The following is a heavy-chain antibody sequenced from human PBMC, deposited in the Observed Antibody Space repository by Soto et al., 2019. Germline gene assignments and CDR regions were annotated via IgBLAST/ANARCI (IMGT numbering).Heavy chain of an antibody. Sequence: GWSLRLSCTSSVFTFVDYAMSWFRQAPGKGLGWVGFIRSKAYGGTTEYAASVKGRFTISRDDSKSIAYLQMNSLKTEDTAVYYCTRDKTFLGQPAANRRPGWFDPWGQGTLVTVSS. V-gene: IGHV3-49*03. J-gene: IGHJ5*02. D-gene: IGHD2-2*01. CDR3: TRDKTFLGQPAANRRPGWFDP. CDR1: VFTFVDYA. CDR2: IRSKAYGGTT.